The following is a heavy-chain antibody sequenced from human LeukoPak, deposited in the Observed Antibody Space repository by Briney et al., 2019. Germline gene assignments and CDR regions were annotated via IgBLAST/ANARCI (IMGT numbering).Heavy chain of an antibody. J-gene: IGHJ3*02. Sequence: ASVKVSCKASGFTFTNFPMQWVRQARGERLEWIGWIVVGSGNTNYAQKFQERVTITRDMSTSTAYMGLSSLRSEDTAVYYCAADRGSDDAFDIWGQGTVVTVSS. D-gene: IGHD6-25*01. CDR3: AADRGSDDAFDI. V-gene: IGHV1-58*02. CDR2: IVVGSGNT. CDR1: GFTFTNFP.